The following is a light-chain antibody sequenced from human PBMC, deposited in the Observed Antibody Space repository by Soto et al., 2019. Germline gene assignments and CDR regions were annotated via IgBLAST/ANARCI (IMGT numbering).Light chain of an antibody. CDR1: SSDVGGYNY. CDR2: DVS. V-gene: IGLV2-14*01. J-gene: IGLJ2*01. CDR3: TSYTGSSTVL. Sequence: QSALTQPASVSESPGQSITISCTGTSSDVGGYNYVSWYQQHPGKPPKLMIYDVSNRPSGVSNRFSGSKSGNTASLTISGLQAEDEADYYCTSYTGSSTVLFGGGTKLTGL.